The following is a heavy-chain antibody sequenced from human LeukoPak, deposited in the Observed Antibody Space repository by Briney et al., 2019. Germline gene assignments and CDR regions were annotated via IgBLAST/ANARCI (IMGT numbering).Heavy chain of an antibody. CDR3: ARDLSLNYDFWSGYDAFDI. Sequence: GMSLRLSCAASGFTFSGYAMHWVRQAPGKGLEWVAGIWYDGSNINYADSVKGRFTISRDNSKNTLYLQMNNLRAEDTAVYYCARDLSLNYDFWSGYDAFDIWGQGTMATVSS. V-gene: IGHV3-33*01. D-gene: IGHD3-3*01. CDR1: GFTFSGYA. J-gene: IGHJ3*02. CDR2: IWYDGSNI.